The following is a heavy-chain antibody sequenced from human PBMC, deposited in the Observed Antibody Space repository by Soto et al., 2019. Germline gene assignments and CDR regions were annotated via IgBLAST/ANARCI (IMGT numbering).Heavy chain of an antibody. J-gene: IGHJ1*01. CDR2: ITWNSGYI. V-gene: IGHV3-9*01. CDR1: GFTFDDYA. CDR3: AKALYGSSSSPIDF. D-gene: IGHD6-13*01. Sequence: GGSLRLSCAASGFTFDDYAMHWVRRAPGKGLEWVSYITWNSGYIGYADSVKGRFTISRDNANNSLYLQMNSLKTEDTALYYCAKALYGSSSSPIDFWGQGTLVTVSS.